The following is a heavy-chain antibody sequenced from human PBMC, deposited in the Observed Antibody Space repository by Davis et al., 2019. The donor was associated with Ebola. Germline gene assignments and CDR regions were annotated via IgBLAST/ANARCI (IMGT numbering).Heavy chain of an antibody. CDR1: GGSITSYY. V-gene: IGHV4-59*12. J-gene: IGHJ4*02. CDR3: ARGGGYYFDY. Sequence: MPSETLSLTCTVSGGSITSYYWSWIRQPPGKGLEWIGYIYYTGRTNYNPSLQSRLFISLDKSKNHLSLRLTSVTAADTAVYFCARGGGYYFDYWGQGTQVTVSS. D-gene: IGHD3-22*01. CDR2: IYYTGRT.